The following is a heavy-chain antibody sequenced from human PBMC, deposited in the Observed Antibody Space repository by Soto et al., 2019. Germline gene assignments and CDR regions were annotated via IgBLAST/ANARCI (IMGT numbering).Heavy chain of an antibody. CDR2: VFSSESS. V-gene: IGHV4-4*07. D-gene: IGHD2-21*02. CDR1: GVSVRSYT. Sequence: RFLTYIVPGVSVRSYTWSRVRQPANKGLEWIGGVFSSESSTYNPSLQSRVSISMDTPENRISLKLDSVTAADAGVYFCARGGMTTGDTWGPGTLVTVSS. CDR3: ARGGMTTGDT. J-gene: IGHJ4*02.